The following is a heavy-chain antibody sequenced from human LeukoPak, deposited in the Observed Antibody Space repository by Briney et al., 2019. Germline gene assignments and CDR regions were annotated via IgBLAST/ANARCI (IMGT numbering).Heavy chain of an antibody. Sequence: GGSLRLSCAASGFTFSSYAMHWVRQAPGKGLEWVAVISYDGSNKYYADSVKGRFTISRDNSKNTLYLQMNSLRAEDTAVYYCARDRTGYTGYWGQGTLVTVSS. J-gene: IGHJ4*02. CDR2: ISYDGSNK. D-gene: IGHD5-18*01. CDR1: GFTFSSYA. V-gene: IGHV3-30-3*01. CDR3: ARDRTGYTGY.